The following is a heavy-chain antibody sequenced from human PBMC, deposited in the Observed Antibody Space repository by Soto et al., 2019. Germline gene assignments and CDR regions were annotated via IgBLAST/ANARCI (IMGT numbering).Heavy chain of an antibody. Sequence: ASVKVSCKASGGTFSSYAISWVRQAPGQGLEWMGGTIPIFGTANYAQKFQGRVTITADESTSTAYMELSSLRSEDTAVYYCANQLWFGESPIPKAFDYWGQGTLVTVSS. J-gene: IGHJ4*02. CDR1: GGTFSSYA. D-gene: IGHD3-10*01. CDR3: ANQLWFGESPIPKAFDY. V-gene: IGHV1-69*13. CDR2: TIPIFGTA.